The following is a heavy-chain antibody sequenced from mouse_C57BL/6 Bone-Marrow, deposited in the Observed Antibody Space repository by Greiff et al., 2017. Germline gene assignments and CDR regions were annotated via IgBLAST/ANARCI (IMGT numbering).Heavy chain of an antibody. J-gene: IGHJ1*03. Sequence: VQLQESGPGLVAPSQSLSITCTVSGFSLTSYAISWVRQPPGKGLEWLGVIWTGGGTNYNSALKSRLGISKDNSKSQVFLKMNSLQTDDTARYYCARNSNYYGTSYGYFDDWGTGTTVTVSS. CDR3: ARNSNYYGTSYGYFDD. V-gene: IGHV2-9-1*01. D-gene: IGHD1-1*01. CDR1: GFSLTSYA. CDR2: IWTGGGT.